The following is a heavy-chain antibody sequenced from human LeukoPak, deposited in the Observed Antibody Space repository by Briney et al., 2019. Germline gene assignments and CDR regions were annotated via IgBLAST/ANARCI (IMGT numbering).Heavy chain of an antibody. CDR2: INHSGST. J-gene: IGHJ4*02. V-gene: IGHV4-34*01. CDR3: ARSYYGGSHQYYFDY. CDR1: GGSFSGYY. Sequence: SETLSLTCAVYGGSFSGYYWSWIRQPPGKGLEWIGEINHSGSTNYNPSPKSRVAISVDTSKNQFSLKLTSMTAADTAVYFCARSYYGGSHQYYFDYWGQGTLVTVSS. D-gene: IGHD4-23*01.